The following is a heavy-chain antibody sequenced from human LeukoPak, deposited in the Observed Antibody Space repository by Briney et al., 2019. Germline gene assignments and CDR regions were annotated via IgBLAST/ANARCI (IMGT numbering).Heavy chain of an antibody. CDR3: ARTNYDYVWGSYRSGPNDAFDI. D-gene: IGHD3-16*02. J-gene: IGHJ3*02. Sequence: GESLKISCKGSGYSFTSYWIGWVRQMPGKGLEWMGIIYPGDSDTRYSPSFQGQVTISADKSISTAYLQWSSLKASDTAMYYCARTNYDYVWGSYRSGPNDAFDIWGQGTMVTVSS. CDR1: GYSFTSYW. V-gene: IGHV5-51*01. CDR2: IYPGDSDT.